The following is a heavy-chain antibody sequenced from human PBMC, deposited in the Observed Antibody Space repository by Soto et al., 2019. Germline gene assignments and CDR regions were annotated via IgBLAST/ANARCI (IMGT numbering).Heavy chain of an antibody. D-gene: IGHD2-15*01. CDR1: GFTFGDSY. V-gene: IGHV3-11*06. J-gene: IGHJ5*02. CDR2: ISPGSRYP. CDR3: VRGGGGGLFDP. Sequence: GGSLRLSCSVSGFTFGDSYMSWIRQAPGKGLEWLSYISPGSRYPAYADSAKGRFTISRDNAKRSLYLQMMSLTAEDTAIYYCVRGGGGGLFDPWGQGTMVTVSS.